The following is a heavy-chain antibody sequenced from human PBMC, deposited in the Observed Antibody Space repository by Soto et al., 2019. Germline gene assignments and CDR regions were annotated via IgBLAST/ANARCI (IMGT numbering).Heavy chain of an antibody. Sequence: QVQLQESGPGLVKPSQTLSLTCTVSGGSISSGGYYWSWIRQHPGKGLEWIGYIYYSGSTYYNPSLKIRVTISVDTSKTQVSLKLSSVTAADTAVYYCARTSYDSSGTAADPWGQGTLVTVSS. CDR3: ARTSYDSSGTAADP. D-gene: IGHD3-22*01. CDR2: IYYSGST. CDR1: GGSISSGGYY. V-gene: IGHV4-31*03. J-gene: IGHJ5*02.